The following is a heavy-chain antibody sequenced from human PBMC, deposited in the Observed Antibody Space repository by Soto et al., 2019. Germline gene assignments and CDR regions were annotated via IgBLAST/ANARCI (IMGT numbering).Heavy chain of an antibody. CDR1: GFTFSSYA. Sequence: LRLSCSASGFTFSSYAMHWVRQAPGKGLEYVSGVRGNGDPPFCADSVKGRFTISRDKSKNTLYLQMSGLSADDTAVYYCVKSRGGNNFDFFDWGQGALVTVSS. J-gene: IGHJ4*02. CDR2: VRGNGDPP. CDR3: VKSRGGNNFDFFD. D-gene: IGHD5-12*01. V-gene: IGHV3-64D*06.